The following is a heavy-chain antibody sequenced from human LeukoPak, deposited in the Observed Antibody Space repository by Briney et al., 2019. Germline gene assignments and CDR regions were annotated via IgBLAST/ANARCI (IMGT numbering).Heavy chain of an antibody. D-gene: IGHD3-22*01. Sequence: SETLSLTCTVSGGSINSGSYYWSWIRQPAGKELEWIGRIYTSGSTTYNPPLKSRVTISVDTSKNQFSLKLSSVTAADTAVYYCARRLRGRRSSGYFYYYYYMDVWGKGTTVTISS. V-gene: IGHV4-61*02. J-gene: IGHJ6*03. CDR2: IYTSGST. CDR1: GGSINSGSYY. CDR3: ARRLRGRRSSGYFYYYYYMDV.